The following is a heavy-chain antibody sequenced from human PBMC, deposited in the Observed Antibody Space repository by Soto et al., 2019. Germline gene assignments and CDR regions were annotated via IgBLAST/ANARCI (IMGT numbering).Heavy chain of an antibody. CDR1: GGSISSGGYY. D-gene: IGHD6-19*01. V-gene: IGHV4-31*03. CDR2: IYYSGST. Sequence: SETLSLTCTVSGGSISSGGYYWSWIRQHPGKGLEWIGYIYYSGSTYYNPSLKSRVTISVDTSKNQFSLKLSSVTAADTAVYYCASSVIRSGWYPNWLDPCGQGPLVTVYS. J-gene: IGHJ5*02. CDR3: ASSVIRSGWYPNWLDP.